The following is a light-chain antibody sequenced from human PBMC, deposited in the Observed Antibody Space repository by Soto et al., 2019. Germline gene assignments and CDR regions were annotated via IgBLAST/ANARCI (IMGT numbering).Light chain of an antibody. CDR2: KDS. Sequence: SYELTQPPSVSVSPGQTARITCSGDALPKQYAYWYQQKPGQAPVMVMYKDSERPSGIPERFSGSSSGTTVTLTISGVQAEDEADYYCHSELSSGTYVVFGAGTKLTVL. J-gene: IGLJ2*01. CDR1: ALPKQY. V-gene: IGLV3-25*02. CDR3: HSELSSGTYVV.